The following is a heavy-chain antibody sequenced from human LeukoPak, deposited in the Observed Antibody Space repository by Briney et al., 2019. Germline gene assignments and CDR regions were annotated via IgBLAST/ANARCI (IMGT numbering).Heavy chain of an antibody. CDR3: ARSSDYYGSGSYRAGY. Sequence: ASVKVSCKVSGYTFTDYYMNWVQQAPGKGLEWMGLVDPEDGETIYAKKLQGRVTITADTSTDTAYMELSSLRSKDTAVYYCARSSDYYGSGSYRAGYWGQGTLVTVS. CDR2: VDPEDGET. V-gene: IGHV1-69-2*01. CDR1: GYTFTDYY. D-gene: IGHD3-10*01. J-gene: IGHJ4*02.